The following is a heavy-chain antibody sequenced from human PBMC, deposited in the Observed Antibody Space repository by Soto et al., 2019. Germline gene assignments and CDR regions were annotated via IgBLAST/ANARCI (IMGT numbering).Heavy chain of an antibody. D-gene: IGHD3-3*01. J-gene: IGHJ4*02. Sequence: PSQTLSLTCVISGDSVSSNSAAWNWIRQSPSRGLEWLGRTYYRSKWYNDYAVSVKSRITINPDTSKNQFSLQLNSVTPEDTAVYYCARITTIFGDPTNYFDYWGQGTLVTVSS. CDR2: TYYRSKWYN. V-gene: IGHV6-1*01. CDR1: GDSVSSNSAA. CDR3: ARITTIFGDPTNYFDY.